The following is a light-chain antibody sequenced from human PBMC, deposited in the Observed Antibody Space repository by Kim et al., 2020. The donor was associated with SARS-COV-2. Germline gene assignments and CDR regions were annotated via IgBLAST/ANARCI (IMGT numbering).Light chain of an antibody. V-gene: IGLV1-40*01. CDR2: GNS. Sequence: QSVLTQPPSVSGAPGQRVTISCTGSSSNIGAGYDVHWYQQLPGTAPKLLIYGNSNRPSGVPDRCSGSNSGTSASLAITGLQAEDEADYYCQSYDSSRRGGVFGTGTKVTVL. CDR3: QSYDSSRRGGV. CDR1: SSNIGAGYD. J-gene: IGLJ1*01.